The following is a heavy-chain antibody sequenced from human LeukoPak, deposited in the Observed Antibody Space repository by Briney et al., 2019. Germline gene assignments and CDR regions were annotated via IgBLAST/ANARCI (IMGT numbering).Heavy chain of an antibody. CDR1: GGSISSSSYY. CDR2: IYYSGST. Sequence: SETLSLTCTVSGGSISSSSYYWGWIRPPPGKGLGWIGSIYYSGSTYYNPSLKSRVTISVDTSKNQFSLKLSSVTAADTAVYYCARGASGVVGYYYYMDVWGKGTTVTVSS. CDR3: ARGASGVVGYYYYMDV. V-gene: IGHV4-39*07. D-gene: IGHD2-21*01. J-gene: IGHJ6*03.